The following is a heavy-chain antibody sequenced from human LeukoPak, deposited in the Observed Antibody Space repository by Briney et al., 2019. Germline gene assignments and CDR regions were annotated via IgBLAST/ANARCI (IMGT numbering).Heavy chain of an antibody. Sequence: EGPLSLPCAASVFPYSRYGMHWVRHATGRALEWVADIRYGICYKDYANSVKGRFTISINNSKDTLYLKMFILRAEDTAVYYCASYHQKVLLWFRETMDIMDFWGQGTTFAVS. CDR1: VFPYSRYG. V-gene: IGHV3-33*01. CDR2: IRYGICYK. D-gene: IGHD3-10*01. CDR3: ASYHQKVLLWFRETMDIMDF. J-gene: IGHJ6*01.